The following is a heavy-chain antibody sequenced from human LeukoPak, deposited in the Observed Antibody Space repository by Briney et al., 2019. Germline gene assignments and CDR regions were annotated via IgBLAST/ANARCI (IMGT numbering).Heavy chain of an antibody. CDR2: INHSGST. Sequence: KTSETLSLTCAVYGGSFSGYYWSWIRQPPGKGLEWIGEINHSGSTNYNPSLKSRVTISVDTSKNQFSLKLSSVTAADTAVYYCARRTMVRGVIITDYWGQGTLVTVSS. D-gene: IGHD3-10*01. V-gene: IGHV4-34*01. J-gene: IGHJ4*02. CDR3: ARRTMVRGVIITDY. CDR1: GGSFSGYY.